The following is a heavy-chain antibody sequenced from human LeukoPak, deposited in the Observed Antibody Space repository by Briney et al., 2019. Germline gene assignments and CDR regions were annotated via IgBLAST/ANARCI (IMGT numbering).Heavy chain of an antibody. CDR3: ARGRRYYYGKDV. J-gene: IGHJ6*02. Sequence: SETLSLTCAVYGGSFSGFYWTWIRQPPGKGLEWIGTIYYTGNTYHNPSLSSRLTISVDASKSQFSLKLTSVTAADTAVYYCARGRRYYYGKDVWGQGTTVTVSS. CDR1: GGSFSGFY. CDR2: IYYTGNT. V-gene: IGHV4-34*01.